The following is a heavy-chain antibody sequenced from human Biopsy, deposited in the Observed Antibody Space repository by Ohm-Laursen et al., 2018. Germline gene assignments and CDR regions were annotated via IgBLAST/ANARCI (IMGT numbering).Heavy chain of an antibody. V-gene: IGHV1-69*01. J-gene: IGHJ4*02. Sequence: SSVTVSCKASGGTFINYAISWVRQAPGHGIEWLGGIIPMFGTANYAQMFQGRVTISADESTSTSYMELSSLTTEDTAIYYCARGPHSGSHSCFDYWGRGTLVTVSS. D-gene: IGHD1-26*01. CDR2: IIPMFGTA. CDR1: GGTFINYA. CDR3: ARGPHSGSHSCFDY.